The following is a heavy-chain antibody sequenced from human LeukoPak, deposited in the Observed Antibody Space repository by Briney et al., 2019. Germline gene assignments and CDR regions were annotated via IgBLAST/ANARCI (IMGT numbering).Heavy chain of an antibody. CDR2: ISPYNGNT. CDR1: GYMFSNYG. J-gene: IGHJ4*02. D-gene: IGHD3-22*01. V-gene: IGHV1-18*01. CDR3: ARVPDSSGFYPYIQFDY. Sequence: GASVKVSCRASGYMFSNYGFSWVRQAPGQGLEWMGWISPYNGNTNYAQMFQGRLTMTTDTSTRTVYMELRSLRSDDTAVYYCARVPDSSGFYPYIQFDYWGQGTLVTVSS.